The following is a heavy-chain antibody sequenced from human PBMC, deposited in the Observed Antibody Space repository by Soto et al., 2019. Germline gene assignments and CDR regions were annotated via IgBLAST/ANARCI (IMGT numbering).Heavy chain of an antibody. D-gene: IGHD6-19*01. CDR1: GDSVSSNSAA. Sequence: SQTLSLTCAISGDSVSSNSAAWNWIRQSPSRGLEWLGRTYYRSKWYNDYAVSVKSRITINPDTSKNQFSLQLNSGTPEDTAVYCCARGRVGWAVADNFDYWGQGTLVTVSS. V-gene: IGHV6-1*01. CDR2: TYYRSKWYN. CDR3: ARGRVGWAVADNFDY. J-gene: IGHJ4*02.